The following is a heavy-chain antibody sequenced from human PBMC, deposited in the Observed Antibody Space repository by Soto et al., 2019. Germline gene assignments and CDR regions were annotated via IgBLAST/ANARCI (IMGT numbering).Heavy chain of an antibody. J-gene: IGHJ4*02. V-gene: IGHV3-23*01. CDR1: GFTFSSYA. Sequence: GGSLRLSCAASGFTFSSYAMSWVRQAPGKGLEWVSAISGSGGSTYYADSVKGRFTISRDNSKNTLYLQMNSLRAEDTAVYYCAREGKKDYDILTGPIDYWGQGTLVTVSS. CDR2: ISGSGGST. D-gene: IGHD3-9*01. CDR3: AREGKKDYDILTGPIDY.